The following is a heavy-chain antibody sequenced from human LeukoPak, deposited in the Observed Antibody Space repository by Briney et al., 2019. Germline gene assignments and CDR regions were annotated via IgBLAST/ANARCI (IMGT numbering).Heavy chain of an antibody. D-gene: IGHD6-19*01. Sequence: PGRSLGLSCAASGFTFSSYGMHWVRQAPGKGLEWVAVISYDGSNKYYADSVKGRFTISRDNSKNTLYLQMNGLRAEDTAVYYCAKVAGTPFDYWGQGTLVTVSS. CDR2: ISYDGSNK. J-gene: IGHJ4*02. CDR1: GFTFSSYG. CDR3: AKVAGTPFDY. V-gene: IGHV3-30*18.